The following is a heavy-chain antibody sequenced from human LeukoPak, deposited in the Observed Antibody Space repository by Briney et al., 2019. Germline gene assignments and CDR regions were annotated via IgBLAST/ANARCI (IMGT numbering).Heavy chain of an antibody. V-gene: IGHV4-59*01. CDR1: GGSISSYY. D-gene: IGHD3-10*01. CDR3: AREPRDYYGSGSSYGMDV. Sequence: SETLSLTCTVSGGSISSYYWSWIRQPPGKGLEWIGYIYYSGGTNYNPSLKSRVTISVDTSKNQFSLKLSSVTAADTAAYYCAREPRDYYGSGSSYGMDVWGQGTTVTVSS. CDR2: IYYSGGT. J-gene: IGHJ6*02.